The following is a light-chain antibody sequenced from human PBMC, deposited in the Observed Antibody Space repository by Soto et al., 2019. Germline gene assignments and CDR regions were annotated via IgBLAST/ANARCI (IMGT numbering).Light chain of an antibody. CDR2: AAS. CDR3: QQYYSYPTWT. V-gene: IGKV1-8*01. CDR1: QDISSY. Sequence: AIRMTHSPSSLSASTGDRVTITCRASQDISSYLAWYQQKPGKAPKLLIYAASTLQSGVPSRFSGSGSGTDFTLTISCLQSEDFATYYCQQYYSYPTWTFGQGTKVDIK. J-gene: IGKJ1*01.